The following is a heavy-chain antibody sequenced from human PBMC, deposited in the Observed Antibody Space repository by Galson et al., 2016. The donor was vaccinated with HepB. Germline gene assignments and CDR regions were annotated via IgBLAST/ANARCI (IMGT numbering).Heavy chain of an antibody. CDR1: GFTFSNYG. D-gene: IGHD3-9*01. J-gene: IGHJ5*02. CDR2: ISYDGSNK. V-gene: IGHV3-30*03. Sequence: SLRLSCAASGFTFSNYGMHWVRQAPGKGLEWVAVISYDGSNKNSADSLEGRFIISRDNSKNTLYLQMNNLRHDDTAVYFCALGPYFDWAYLNHWGKGTLVTVSS. CDR3: ALGPYFDWAYLNH.